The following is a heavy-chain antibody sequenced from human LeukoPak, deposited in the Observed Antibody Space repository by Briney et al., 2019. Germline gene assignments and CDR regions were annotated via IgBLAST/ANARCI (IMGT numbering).Heavy chain of an antibody. Sequence: PSETLSLTCTFSGGSISSGGYHWRWIRQPPGKGLEWIGYIYYSGSTYYNPPRKSRVTIALDTSKTQFSLTLSTVTAADKAVYYCAREGRGDIVVVPAAMGGAYFDYWGQGTLVTVSS. CDR3: AREGRGDIVVVPAAMGGAYFDY. V-gene: IGHV4-31*03. D-gene: IGHD2-2*01. CDR1: GGSISSGGYH. J-gene: IGHJ4*02. CDR2: IYYSGST.